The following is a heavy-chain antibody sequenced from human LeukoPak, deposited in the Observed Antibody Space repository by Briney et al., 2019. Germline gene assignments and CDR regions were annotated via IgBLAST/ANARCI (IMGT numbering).Heavy chain of an antibody. CDR2: IIGSGGST. CDR1: GFTFNYA. D-gene: IGHD3-22*01. V-gene: IGHV3-23*01. Sequence: PGGSLRLSCAAYGFTFNYAMTWARQPPGKGLEWVSAIIGSGGSTYYADSVKGRFTISKDNSKNTLYLLMSSLRPEDTAVYYCAKHADSSGRPRAGFDHWGQGTLVTVSS. J-gene: IGHJ4*02. CDR3: AKHADSSGRPRAGFDH.